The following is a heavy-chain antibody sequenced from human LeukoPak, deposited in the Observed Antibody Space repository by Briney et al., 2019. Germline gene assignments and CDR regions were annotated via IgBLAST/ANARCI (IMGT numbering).Heavy chain of an antibody. CDR1: GYTFTGYY. CDR3: ARGVGSSSPFDY. Sequence: ASVKVSCKASGYTFTGYYMHWVRQAPGQGLEWMGWINPNSGGTNYAQKFQGRVTMTRDTSISTAYMELSSLRSEDTAVYYCARGVGSSSPFDYWGQGTLVTVSS. CDR2: INPNSGGT. D-gene: IGHD6-6*01. V-gene: IGHV1-2*02. J-gene: IGHJ4*02.